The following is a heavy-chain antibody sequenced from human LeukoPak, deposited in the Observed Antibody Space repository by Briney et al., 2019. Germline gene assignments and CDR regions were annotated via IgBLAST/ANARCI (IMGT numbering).Heavy chain of an antibody. J-gene: IGHJ5*02. Sequence: PGGSLRLSCAASGFTSSNYLMHGGRQAPGKGLVWVSRINTDGGSTTYADSVKGRFTISRDNAKNTLYLQMNSLRVEDTAVYYCVIDLDGYRSGTGAWGQGTLVTVSS. V-gene: IGHV3-74*01. D-gene: IGHD5-12*01. CDR2: INTDGGST. CDR1: GFTSSNYL. CDR3: VIDLDGYRSGTGA.